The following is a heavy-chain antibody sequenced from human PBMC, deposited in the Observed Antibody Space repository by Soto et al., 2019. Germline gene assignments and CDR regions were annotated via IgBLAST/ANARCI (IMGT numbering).Heavy chain of an antibody. CDR2: IIGSGGST. Sequence: GGSLRLSCAASGFTFSNFAMSWVRQAPGKGLEWVSGIIGSGGSTYYADSVKGRFTISRDKSKTTLYLQMNSLRAEDTAIYYCAKGGGYSFGPGNYYGMDVWGQGTTVTVSS. CDR3: AKGGGYSFGPGNYYGMDV. J-gene: IGHJ6*02. V-gene: IGHV3-23*01. D-gene: IGHD5-18*01. CDR1: GFTFSNFA.